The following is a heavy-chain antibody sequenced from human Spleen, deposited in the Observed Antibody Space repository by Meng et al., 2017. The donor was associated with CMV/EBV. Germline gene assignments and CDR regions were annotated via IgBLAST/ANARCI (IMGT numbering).Heavy chain of an antibody. V-gene: IGHV1-2*02. D-gene: IGHD5-18*01. Sequence: ASVKVSCKASGYTFTGYYMHWVRQAPGQGLEWMGWINPNSGGTNYAQKFQGRVTMTRDTSISTAYMELSRLRSEDTAVYYCARDTDTAMLGGPDYWGQGTLVTVSS. J-gene: IGHJ4*02. CDR3: ARDTDTAMLGGPDY. CDR2: INPNSGGT. CDR1: GYTFTGYY.